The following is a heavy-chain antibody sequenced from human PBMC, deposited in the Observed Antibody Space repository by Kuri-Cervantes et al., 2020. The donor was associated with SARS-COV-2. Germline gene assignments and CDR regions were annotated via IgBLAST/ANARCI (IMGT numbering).Heavy chain of an antibody. CDR1: GFTFTSYA. J-gene: IGHJ5*02. Sequence: ASVKVSCKASGFTFTSYAMHWVRQAPGQRLEWMGWINAGNGNTKYSQKFQGRVTITRGTSTSTAYMELRSLRSDDTAEYYCARVSRAKRYYDSSGYYYPWFDPWGQGTLVTVSS. CDR3: ARVSRAKRYYDSSGYYYPWFDP. D-gene: IGHD3-22*01. V-gene: IGHV1-3*01. CDR2: INAGNGNT.